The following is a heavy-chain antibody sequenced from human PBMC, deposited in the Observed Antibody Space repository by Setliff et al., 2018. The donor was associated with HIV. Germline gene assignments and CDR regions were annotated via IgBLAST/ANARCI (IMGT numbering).Heavy chain of an antibody. D-gene: IGHD3-3*01. Sequence: SETLSLTCAVYGGSFSGFYWSWIRQAPGKGLEWIGEINHSGKTNYNPSLKSRITLSVDTSENQFALKLASVTAADTAVYYCARGFTIFGVGFSADPTGNWFDPWGQGTPVTVS. J-gene: IGHJ5*02. CDR1: GGSFSGFY. V-gene: IGHV4-34*01. CDR2: INHSGKT. CDR3: ARGFTIFGVGFSADPTGNWFDP.